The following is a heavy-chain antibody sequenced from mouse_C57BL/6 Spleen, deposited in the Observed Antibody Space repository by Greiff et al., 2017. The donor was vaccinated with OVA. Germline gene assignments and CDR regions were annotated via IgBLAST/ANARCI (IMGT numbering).Heavy chain of an antibody. J-gene: IGHJ4*01. CDR1: GFSLTSYG. CDR2: IWSDGST. CDR3: ARHDHDPYYYAMDY. Sequence: QVQLQQSGPGLVAPSQSLSITCTVSGFSLTSYGVHWVRQPPGKGLEWLVVIWSDGSTTYNSALKSRLSISKDNSKSQVFLKMNSLQTDDTAMYYCARHDHDPYYYAMDYWGQGTSVTVSS. D-gene: IGHD2-12*01. V-gene: IGHV2-6-1*01.